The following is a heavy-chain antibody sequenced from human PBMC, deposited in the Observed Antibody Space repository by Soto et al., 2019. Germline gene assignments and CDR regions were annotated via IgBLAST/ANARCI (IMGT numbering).Heavy chain of an antibody. D-gene: IGHD6-13*01. V-gene: IGHV1-2*02. CDR3: AGGWGIAAPGPNWFDP. CDR1: GYSLSGYY. Sequence: EASVKVSCKASGYSLSGYYLHWVRQAPGQGPEWMGWINPNSGGTKYVQKFQGRVTMTRDTSISTVYLELSRLRSDDTAVYYCAGGWGIAAPGPNWFDPWGQGTLVTVSS. J-gene: IGHJ5*02. CDR2: INPNSGGT.